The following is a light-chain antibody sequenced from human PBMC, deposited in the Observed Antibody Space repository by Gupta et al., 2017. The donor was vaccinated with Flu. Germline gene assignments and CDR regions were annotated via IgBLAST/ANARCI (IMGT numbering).Light chain of an antibody. CDR2: LVS. V-gene: IGKV2-30*01. J-gene: IGKJ1*01. CDR1: QSLVYSDGNTV. CDR3: MQGAHWPWA. Sequence: DVVMTQSPLYLPVTLGKPPSISCRSTQSLVYSDGNTVLHWFQPRTGQSPRRLIYLVSHRESGGPDRFSGSGSGNEFTLKISRVEAEDVGVYFCMQGAHWPWAFGQGTKVEIK.